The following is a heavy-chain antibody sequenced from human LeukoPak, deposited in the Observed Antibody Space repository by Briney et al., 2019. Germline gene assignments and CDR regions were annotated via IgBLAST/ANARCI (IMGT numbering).Heavy chain of an antibody. V-gene: IGHV3-33*06. D-gene: IGHD4-17*01. CDR2: IWYDGSNK. CDR3: AKGTYPYGDYSYYFDY. Sequence: GGSLRLSCAASGFTFSSYGMHWVRQAPGKGLEWVAVIWYDGSNKYYADSVKGRFTISRDNSKNTLYLQMNSLRAEDTAVYYCAKGTYPYGDYSYYFDYWGQGTLVTVSS. CDR1: GFTFSSYG. J-gene: IGHJ4*02.